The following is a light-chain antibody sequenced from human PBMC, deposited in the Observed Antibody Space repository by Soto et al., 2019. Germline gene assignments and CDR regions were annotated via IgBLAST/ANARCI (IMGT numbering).Light chain of an antibody. Sequence: ILLTQSPSSLSASVGDRVTITGRASQGIDTSLAWYQQKPGKAPKLLIHAASNFQSGVPSRFSGSGSGTHFTLTISSLQAEDVAVYYCQQYYSTPITFGQGTRLEIK. CDR1: QGIDTS. V-gene: IGKV1-9*01. CDR3: QQYYSTPIT. CDR2: AAS. J-gene: IGKJ5*01.